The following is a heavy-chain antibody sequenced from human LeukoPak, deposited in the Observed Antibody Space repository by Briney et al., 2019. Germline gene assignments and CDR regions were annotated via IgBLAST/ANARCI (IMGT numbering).Heavy chain of an antibody. Sequence: ASVKVSCKASGGTFSSYAISWVRQAPGQGLEWMGGIIPIFGTANYAQKFQGRATITADESTSTAYMELSSLRSEDTAVYYCARDGKLLWFGESYYGMDVWGKGTTVTVSS. CDR2: IIPIFGTA. J-gene: IGHJ6*04. CDR3: ARDGKLLWFGESYYGMDV. CDR1: GGTFSSYA. D-gene: IGHD3-10*01. V-gene: IGHV1-69*13.